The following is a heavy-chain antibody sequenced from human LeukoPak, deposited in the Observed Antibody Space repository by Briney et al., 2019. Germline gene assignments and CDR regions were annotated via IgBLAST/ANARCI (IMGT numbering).Heavy chain of an antibody. J-gene: IGHJ4*02. CDR2: ISGSGGST. CDR3: AKLLYYDSSGYQSDY. CDR1: GFTFSSYA. Sequence: PGGSLRLSCAASGFTFSSYATSWVRQAPGKGLEWVSAISGSGGSTYYADSVKGRFTISRDNSKNTLYLQMNSLRAEDTGVYYCAKLLYYDSSGYQSDYWGQGTLVTVSS. V-gene: IGHV3-23*01. D-gene: IGHD3-22*01.